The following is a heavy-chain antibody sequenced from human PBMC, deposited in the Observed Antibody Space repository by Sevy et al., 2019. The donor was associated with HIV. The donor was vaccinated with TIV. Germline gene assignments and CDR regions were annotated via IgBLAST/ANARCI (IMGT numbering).Heavy chain of an antibody. D-gene: IGHD2-8*02. Sequence: GGSLRLSCAASGFSFSNYAMSWVRQAPGKGLEWFSTLIGGGSRTYSSDSVTGRFTISGDNSWNTLYLEMNSLRAEDTAVYYCAKRRVQSGLSGGGANYGWDVCGQGTTVTVSS. CDR1: GFSFSNYA. CDR2: LIGGGSRT. J-gene: IGHJ6*02. CDR3: AKRRVQSGLSGGGANYGWDV. V-gene: IGHV3-23*01.